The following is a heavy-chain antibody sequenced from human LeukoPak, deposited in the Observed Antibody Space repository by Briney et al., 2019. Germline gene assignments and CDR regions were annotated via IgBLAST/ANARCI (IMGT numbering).Heavy chain of an antibody. CDR3: ARGSTRAPCCGGDCYPYDYYYGMDV. D-gene: IGHD2-21*02. V-gene: IGHV3-11*01. CDR1: GFTFSDYY. J-gene: IGHJ6*02. Sequence: GGSLRLSCAASGFTFSDYYMSWIRQAPGKGLEWVSYISSSGSTIYYADSVKGRFTISRDNAKNSLYLQMNSLRAEDTAVYYCARGSTRAPCCGGDCYPYDYYYGMDVWGQGTTVTVSS. CDR2: ISSSGSTI.